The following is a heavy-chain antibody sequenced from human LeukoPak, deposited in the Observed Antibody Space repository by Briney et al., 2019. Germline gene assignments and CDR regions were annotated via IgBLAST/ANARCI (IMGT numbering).Heavy chain of an antibody. Sequence: ASVKVSCKASGYTFTSYYMHWVRQAPGQGLEWMGIINPSGGSTSYAQKFQGRVTMTRDMSTSTVYMELSSLRSEDTAVYYCARDRTPRNFHDNSGYDAFDMWGQGTMVIVSS. D-gene: IGHD3-22*01. CDR2: INPSGGST. J-gene: IGHJ3*02. CDR3: ARDRTPRNFHDNSGYDAFDM. CDR1: GYTFTSYY. V-gene: IGHV1-46*01.